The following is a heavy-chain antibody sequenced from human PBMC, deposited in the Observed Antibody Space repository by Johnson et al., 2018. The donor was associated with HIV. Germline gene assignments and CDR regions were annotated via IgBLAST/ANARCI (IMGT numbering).Heavy chain of an antibody. D-gene: IGHD4-23*01. CDR1: GFTFGDYA. CDR3: ANSLLLDAFNI. CDR2: IRSKTYGRTT. V-gene: IGHV3-49*04. Sequence: VQLVESGGGLVQPGRSLRLSCTASGFTFGDYAMSWVRQAPGKGLEWVGFIRSKTYGRTTEYAASVKGRFTISRDDSKNTLYLQMNSLRDEDTAVYYCANSLLLDAFNIWGQGTMVTVSS. J-gene: IGHJ3*02.